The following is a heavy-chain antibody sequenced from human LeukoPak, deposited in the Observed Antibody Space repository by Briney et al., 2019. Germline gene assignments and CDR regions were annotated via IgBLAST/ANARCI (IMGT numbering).Heavy chain of an antibody. CDR3: ARDQYYYDSSGYYSDAFDI. Sequence: SVKVSCKASGYTFTSYGISWVRQAPGQGLEWMGGIIPIFGTANYAQKFQGRVTITADESTSTAYMELSSLRSEDTAVYYCARDQYYYDSSGYYSDAFDIWGQGTMVTVSS. J-gene: IGHJ3*02. V-gene: IGHV1-69*13. CDR1: GYTFTSYG. CDR2: IIPIFGTA. D-gene: IGHD3-22*01.